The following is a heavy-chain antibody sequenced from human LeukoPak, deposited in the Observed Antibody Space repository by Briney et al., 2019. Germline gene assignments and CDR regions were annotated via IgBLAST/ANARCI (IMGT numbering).Heavy chain of an antibody. Sequence: PGGSPRLSCAASGFTFSTYWMHWVRQAPGEGLVWVSRIKSDGSTNYADSVKGRFTISRDNAKNTVSLQMNSLRAEDTGVYYCARAPSEIGGYYPEYFRHWGQGTLVTVSS. J-gene: IGHJ1*01. CDR3: ARAPSEIGGYYPEYFRH. CDR2: IKSDGST. CDR1: GFTFSTYW. D-gene: IGHD3-22*01. V-gene: IGHV3-74*01.